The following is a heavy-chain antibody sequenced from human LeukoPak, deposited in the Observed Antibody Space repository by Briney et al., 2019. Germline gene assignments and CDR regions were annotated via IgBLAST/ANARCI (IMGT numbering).Heavy chain of an antibody. V-gene: IGHV3-66*03. CDR1: GFTVSSNS. CDR2: IYSDNT. CDR3: AKAGYCSSTSCEHYYYYMDV. Sequence: GGSLRLSCTVSGFTVSSNSMSWVRQAPGKGLEWVSFIYSDNTHYSDSVKGRFTISRDNSKNTLYLQMNSLRAEDTAVYYCAKAGYCSSTSCEHYYYYMDVWGKGTTVTISS. J-gene: IGHJ6*03. D-gene: IGHD2-2*01.